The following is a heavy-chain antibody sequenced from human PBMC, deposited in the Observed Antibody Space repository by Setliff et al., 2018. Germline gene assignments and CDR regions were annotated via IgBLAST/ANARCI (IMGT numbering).Heavy chain of an antibody. V-gene: IGHV1-18*01. CDR3: AREAVDYYDSSGYVPFDY. Sequence: ASVKVSCKASGYAFGSSGISWVRQAPGQGLEWMGWISAYNGYIVYAQKFQGRVTMTTDTSTTTAYMEVRSLRSDDTAVYYCAREAVDYYDSSGYVPFDYWGQGTLVTVSS. J-gene: IGHJ4*02. D-gene: IGHD3-22*01. CDR2: ISAYNGYI. CDR1: GYAFGSSG.